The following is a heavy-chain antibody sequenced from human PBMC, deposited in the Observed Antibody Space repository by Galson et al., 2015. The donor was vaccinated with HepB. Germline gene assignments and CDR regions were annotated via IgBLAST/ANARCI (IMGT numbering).Heavy chain of an antibody. V-gene: IGHV4-59*01. CDR3: ARVLPGQLVSYYYYYYGMDV. CDR1: GGSISSYY. CDR2: IYYSGST. Sequence: SETLSLTCTVSGGSISSYYWSWIRQPPGKGLEWIGYIYYSGSTNYNPSLKSRVTISVDTSKNQFPLKLSSVTAADTAVYYCARVLPGQLVSYYYYYYGMDVWGQGTTVTVSS. J-gene: IGHJ6*02. D-gene: IGHD6-6*01.